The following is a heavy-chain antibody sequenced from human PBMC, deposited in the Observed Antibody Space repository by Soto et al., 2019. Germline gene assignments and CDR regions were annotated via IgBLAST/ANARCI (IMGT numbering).Heavy chain of an antibody. CDR1: GYTFTDYG. CDR3: ARAEKWVTGNMGGY. V-gene: IGHV1-18*04. CDR2: ISAYNGIT. J-gene: IGHJ4*02. D-gene: IGHD1-20*01. Sequence: QVQLVQSGAEVKKPGASVKVSCKAFGYTFTDYGFSWVRQAPGQGLEWMGWISAYNGITKYAQKFQGRVTMTTDTSTSTAYMELRSLRSDDSAVYCCARAEKWVTGNMGGYWGQGTLVTVYS.